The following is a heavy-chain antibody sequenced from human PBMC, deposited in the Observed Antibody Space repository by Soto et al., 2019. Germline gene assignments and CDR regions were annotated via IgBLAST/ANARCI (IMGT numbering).Heavy chain of an antibody. CDR1: GFTFSSYW. Sequence: EVQLVESGGGLVQPGGSLRLSCAASGFTFSSYWMHWVRQAPGKGLVWVSRINSDGSSTSYADSVKGRFTISRDNAKNTLYLQMNSLRAEDTAVYYCARDLVEWLQIPSHTLDYWGQGTLVTVSS. CDR2: INSDGSST. V-gene: IGHV3-74*01. J-gene: IGHJ4*02. CDR3: ARDLVEWLQIPSHTLDY. D-gene: IGHD5-12*01.